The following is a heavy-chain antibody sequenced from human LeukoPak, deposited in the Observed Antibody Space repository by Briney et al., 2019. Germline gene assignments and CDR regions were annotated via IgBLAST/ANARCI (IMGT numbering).Heavy chain of an antibody. D-gene: IGHD2-21*01. Sequence: ASVKVSCKTSGYTFTDYYLHWVRRAPGQGLEWMGWINPNSGGTSSAQKFQGRVTMTRDTSISTVYMEVSWLTSDDTAIYYCARADRPHGGPYLIGPWGQGTLVTVSS. CDR2: INPNSGGT. V-gene: IGHV1-2*02. CDR3: ARADRPHGGPYLIGP. CDR1: GYTFTDYY. J-gene: IGHJ5*02.